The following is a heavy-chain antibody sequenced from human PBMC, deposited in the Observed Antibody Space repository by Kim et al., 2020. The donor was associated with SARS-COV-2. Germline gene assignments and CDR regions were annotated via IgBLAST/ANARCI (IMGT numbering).Heavy chain of an antibody. CDR1: GFTFSSYG. CDR2: IWYDGSNK. D-gene: IGHD3-3*01. Sequence: GGSLRLSCAASGFTFSSYGMHWVRQAPGKGLEWVAVIWYDGSNKYYADSVKGRFTISRDNSKNTLYLQMNSLRAEDTAVYYCAREAYYDFWLDMRHNWFDPGAREPWSPSPQ. V-gene: IGHV3-33*01. CDR3: AREAYYDFWLDMRHNWFDP. J-gene: IGHJ5*02.